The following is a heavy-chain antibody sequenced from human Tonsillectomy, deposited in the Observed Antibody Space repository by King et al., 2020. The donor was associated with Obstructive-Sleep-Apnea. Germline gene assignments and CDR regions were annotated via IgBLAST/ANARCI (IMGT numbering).Heavy chain of an antibody. CDR1: GGSISSYY. V-gene: IGHV4-59*08. CDR2: IYYSGST. CDR3: ARHQHNWFDP. J-gene: IGHJ5*02. Sequence: QLQESGPGLVKPSETLSLTCGVSGGSISSYYWSWIRQPPGKGLEWIGYIYYSGSTNFNPALKSRVTMSVDTSKNQFSLKLTPVTAADTAVYYCARHQHNWFDPWGQGTLVTVSS.